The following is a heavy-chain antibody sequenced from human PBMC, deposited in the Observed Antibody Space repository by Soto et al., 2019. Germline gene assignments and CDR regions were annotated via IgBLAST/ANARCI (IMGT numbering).Heavy chain of an antibody. CDR3: ARDLYYYDSSAYYGY. Sequence: PGGSLRLSCAASGFTFSSYSMNWVRQAPGKGLEWVSSISSSSSYIYYADSVKGRFTISRDNAKNSLYLQMNSLRAEDTAVYYCARDLYYYDSSAYYGYWGQGTLVTVSS. V-gene: IGHV3-21*01. CDR2: ISSSSSYI. D-gene: IGHD3-22*01. CDR1: GFTFSSYS. J-gene: IGHJ4*02.